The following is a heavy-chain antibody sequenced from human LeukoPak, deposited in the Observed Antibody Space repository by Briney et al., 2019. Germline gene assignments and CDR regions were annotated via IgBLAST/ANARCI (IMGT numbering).Heavy chain of an antibody. CDR1: GYTFTGYY. D-gene: IGHD3-22*01. V-gene: IGHV1-2*02. CDR3: ARDRWGITMIVVALDY. CDR2: INPNSGGT. Sequence: VASVKVSCKASGYTFTGYYMHWVRQAPGQGLEWMGWINPNSGGTNYVQKFQGRVTMTRDTSISTAYMELSRLRSDDTAVYYCARDRWGITMIVVALDYWGQGTLVTVSS. J-gene: IGHJ4*02.